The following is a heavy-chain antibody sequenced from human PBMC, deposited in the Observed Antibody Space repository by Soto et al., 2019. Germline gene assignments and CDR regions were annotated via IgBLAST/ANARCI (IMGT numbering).Heavy chain of an antibody. Sequence: QVQLVQSGAEVKKPGASVKVSCQASGYTFTNYAISWVRQAPGQGLEWMGWISASTRNTDQAQNFQGRVTMTIDTSTPPANMALRSLRSDDTAVYYCARCYCSVGSCYACWHFDLWGRGTLVTVSS. V-gene: IGHV1-18*01. CDR2: ISASTRNT. CDR1: GYTFTNYA. D-gene: IGHD2-15*01. J-gene: IGHJ2*01. CDR3: ARCYCSVGSCYACWHFDL.